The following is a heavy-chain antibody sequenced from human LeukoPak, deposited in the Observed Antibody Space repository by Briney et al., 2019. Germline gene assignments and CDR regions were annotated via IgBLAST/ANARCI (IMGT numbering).Heavy chain of an antibody. V-gene: IGHV3-23*01. CDR1: GFTFSTYA. CDR2: LTGGGGGT. CDR3: ARANYYDSSGYPGAFDI. J-gene: IGHJ3*02. D-gene: IGHD3-22*01. Sequence: GGSLRLSCAASGFTFSTYAMSWVRQAPGKGLEWVSGLTGGGGGTSYADSVKGRFTISRDNSKNTLYLQMNSLRAEDTAVYYCARANYYDSSGYPGAFDIWGQGTMVTVSS.